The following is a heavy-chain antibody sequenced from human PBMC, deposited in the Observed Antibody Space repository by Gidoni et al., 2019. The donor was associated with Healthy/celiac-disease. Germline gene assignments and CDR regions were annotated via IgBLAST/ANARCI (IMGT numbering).Heavy chain of an antibody. J-gene: IGHJ6*02. D-gene: IGHD5-18*01. CDR2: LIPIIGTA. Sequence: QVQLVRSRAEVKKPGSSVKVSCTAPAGTFSSYAISWLRQSPGQGLEWRGGLIPIIGTANYATKYQGRVTITADKSTSTAYRELSSLRSEDTAVYYCARGRTAMAPYYYYGMDVWGQGTTVTVSS. V-gene: IGHV1-69*06. CDR1: AGTFSSYA. CDR3: ARGRTAMAPYYYYGMDV.